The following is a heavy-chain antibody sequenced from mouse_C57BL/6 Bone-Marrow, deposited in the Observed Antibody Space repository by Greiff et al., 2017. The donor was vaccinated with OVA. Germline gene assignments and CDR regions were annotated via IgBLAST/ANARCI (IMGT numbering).Heavy chain of an antibody. CDR1: GFTFSSYA. D-gene: IGHD1-1*01. Sequence: EVMLVESGGGLVKPGGSLKLSCAASGFTFSSYAMSWVRQTPEKRLEWVATISDGGSYTYYPDNVKGRFTISRDNAKNNLYLQMSHLKSEDTAMYYCARDGYGSSLAYWGQGTLVTVSA. CDR3: ARDGYGSSLAY. J-gene: IGHJ3*01. CDR2: ISDGGSYT. V-gene: IGHV5-4*01.